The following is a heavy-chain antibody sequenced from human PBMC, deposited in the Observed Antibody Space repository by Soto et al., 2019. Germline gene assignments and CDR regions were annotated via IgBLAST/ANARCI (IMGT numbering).Heavy chain of an antibody. J-gene: IGHJ4*02. CDR1: GFSLRTSGVG. CDR3: ARVFLDVVATLAS. CDR2: IYWDDEK. D-gene: IGHD5-12*01. V-gene: IGHV2-5*02. Sequence: QITLKESVPTLVKPTQTLTVTCTFSGFSLRTSGVGVGWIRQSPGQALEWLGVIYWDDEKRYSPSLKSRLTLSKDTAKNQVVLTVANMDPLDTGTYYCARVFLDVVATLASWGQGTPVIVSS.